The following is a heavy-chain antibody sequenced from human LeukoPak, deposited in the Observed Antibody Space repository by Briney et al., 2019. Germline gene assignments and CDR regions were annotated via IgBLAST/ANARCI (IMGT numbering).Heavy chain of an antibody. V-gene: IGHV3-74*01. CDR1: GFTFSSYW. CDR3: ARDKYYGSGNWFDP. CDR2: IKGDGSST. J-gene: IGHJ5*02. D-gene: IGHD3-10*01. Sequence: GGSLRLSCAAPGFTFSSYWMHRVRHTPGKGLVWVSRIKGDGSSTSYADSVKGRFTISRDNAKNTLYLQMNSLRAEDTAVYYCARDKYYGSGNWFDPWGQGTLVTVSS.